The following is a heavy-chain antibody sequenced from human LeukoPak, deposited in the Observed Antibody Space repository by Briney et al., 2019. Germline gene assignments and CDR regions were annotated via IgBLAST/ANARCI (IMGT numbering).Heavy chain of an antibody. CDR1: GFTFSGSA. D-gene: IGHD2-2*01. V-gene: IGHV3-73*01. CDR2: IRTKVNSYAT. J-gene: IGHJ3*02. CDR3: SRLGYCSSTSCHGFDI. Sequence: GGSLRLSCAASGFTFSGSAMHWVRQASGKGLEWVGRIRTKVNSYATAYAASVTGRITVARDDSKNKAYLEMNSLKSEDTAVYYCSRLGYCSSTSCHGFDIWGQGTMITVSS.